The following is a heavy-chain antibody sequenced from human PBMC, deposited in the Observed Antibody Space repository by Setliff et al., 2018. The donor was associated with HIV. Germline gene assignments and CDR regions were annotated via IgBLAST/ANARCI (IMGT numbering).Heavy chain of an antibody. Sequence: PSETLSLTCTVSGDSITSGGFYWTWIRQHPGKGLEWIGYIYTSGSTNYNPSLKSRVTISVDTSKNQFSLKLSSVTAADTAVYYCARGLSFYDPGGFDYWGQGTLVTVS. CDR2: IYTSGST. CDR1: GDSITSGGFY. V-gene: IGHV4-61*08. CDR3: ARGLSFYDPGGFDY. D-gene: IGHD3-22*01. J-gene: IGHJ4*02.